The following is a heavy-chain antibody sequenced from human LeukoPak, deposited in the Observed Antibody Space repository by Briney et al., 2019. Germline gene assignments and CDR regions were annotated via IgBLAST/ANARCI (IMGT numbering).Heavy chain of an antibody. CDR1: GFAFSSQN. J-gene: IGHJ5*01. V-gene: IGHV3-21*04. D-gene: IGHD2-8*01. CDR3: VKNGWFDF. Sequence: GGSLRLSCATSGFAFSSQNMNWARQAPGKGLEWVSWISTSGDSIKSADSVAGRFTISRDNAKNSLYLQMNSLRVEDTAVYYCVKNGWFDFWGQGILVTVSS. CDR2: ISTSGDSI.